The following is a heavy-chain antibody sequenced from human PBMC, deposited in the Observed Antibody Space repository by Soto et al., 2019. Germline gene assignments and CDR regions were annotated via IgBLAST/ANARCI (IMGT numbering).Heavy chain of an antibody. Sequence: QITLKESGHTLVKPTHPLTLTCTFSGLSLSTSSSGVGRILQPPGKALEWLALIYWDDDKRYSPSMKSRLTITKDTSKNQVVLTMTNMDPVDTATYYCAHIGSVVAATYPDYWGQGTLVTVSS. CDR3: AHIGSVVAATYPDY. J-gene: IGHJ4*02. CDR1: GLSLSTSSSG. V-gene: IGHV2-5*02. D-gene: IGHD2-15*01. CDR2: IYWDDDK.